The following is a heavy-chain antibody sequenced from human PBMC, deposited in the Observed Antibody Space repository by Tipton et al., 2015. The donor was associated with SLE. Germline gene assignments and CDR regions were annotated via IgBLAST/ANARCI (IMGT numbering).Heavy chain of an antibody. V-gene: IGHV4-59*08. CDR1: GGSISSYY. D-gene: IGHD3-22*01. Sequence: LRLSCTASGGSISSYYWSWIRQPPGKGLEWIGYIYYSGCTNYNPPLKSRVTISVDTSKNQFSLKLSSVTAADTAVYYCARRLGSSGFDYWGQGTLVTVSS. CDR3: ARRLGSSGFDY. CDR2: IYYSGCT. J-gene: IGHJ4*02.